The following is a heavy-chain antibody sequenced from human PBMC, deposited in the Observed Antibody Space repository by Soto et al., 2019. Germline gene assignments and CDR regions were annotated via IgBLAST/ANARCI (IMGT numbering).Heavy chain of an antibody. CDR2: ISAYNGNT. J-gene: IGHJ5*02. V-gene: IGHV1-18*01. D-gene: IGHD6-13*01. CDR1: GYTFTSYG. CDR3: ARGNVRFASRAAAGTDWFDP. Sequence: ASVKVACKASGYTFTSYGISWVRQAPGQGLEWMGWISAYNGNTNYAQKPQGRVTMTTDTSTSTAYMELRSLRSDDTAVYYCARGNVRFASRAAAGTDWFDPWGQGTLVTVSS.